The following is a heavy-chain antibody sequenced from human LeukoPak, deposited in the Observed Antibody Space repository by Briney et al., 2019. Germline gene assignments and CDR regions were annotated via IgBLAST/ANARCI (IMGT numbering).Heavy chain of an antibody. CDR3: ARETLGGRGDPWFDP. Sequence: SETLSLTCTVSGGSISSSSYYWGWIRQPPGKGLEWIGSIYYSGSTYYNPSLKSRVTISVDTSKNRFSLKLSSVTAADTAVYYCARETLGGRGDPWFDPWGQGTLVTVSS. V-gene: IGHV4-39*07. D-gene: IGHD2-21*02. CDR2: IYYSGST. J-gene: IGHJ5*02. CDR1: GGSISSSSYY.